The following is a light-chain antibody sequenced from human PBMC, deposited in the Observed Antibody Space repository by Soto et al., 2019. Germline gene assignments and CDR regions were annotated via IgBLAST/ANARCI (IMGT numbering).Light chain of an antibody. V-gene: IGKV1-12*01. Sequence: DIQMTQSPSSLSASVGDRVTITCRASQSISSSLAWYQQKPGTVPKLLIYAASSLQSGVPSRFGGSGAGTEFTLSITSLQPEDFGTYYCQQGDSFPITFGQGTRLDIK. J-gene: IGKJ5*01. CDR2: AAS. CDR1: QSISSS. CDR3: QQGDSFPIT.